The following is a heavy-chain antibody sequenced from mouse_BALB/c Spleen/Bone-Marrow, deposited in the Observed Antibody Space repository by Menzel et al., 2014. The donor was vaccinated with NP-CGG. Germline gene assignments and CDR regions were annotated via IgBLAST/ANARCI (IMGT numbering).Heavy chain of an antibody. Sequence: QVQLQQSGAELARPGASGKLSCKASGYTFTNYWIQWVNQRPGQGLEWIGTIYPGDGDTRYTQNFKGKATLNADKSSNTAYMQLSSLASEDSAVYYCARRGYDEGFYFPMDYWGQGTSVTVSS. V-gene: IGHV1-87*01. D-gene: IGHD2-14*01. J-gene: IGHJ4*01. CDR3: ARRGYDEGFYFPMDY. CDR2: IYPGDGDT. CDR1: GYTFTNYW.